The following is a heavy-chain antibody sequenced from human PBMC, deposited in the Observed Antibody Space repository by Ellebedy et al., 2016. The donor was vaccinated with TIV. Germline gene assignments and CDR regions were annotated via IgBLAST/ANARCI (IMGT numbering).Heavy chain of an antibody. CDR3: AREGDTAMVHGMDV. CDR2: ITTSSSNI. V-gene: IGHV3-48*02. CDR1: GFPFSSYS. J-gene: IGHJ6*02. Sequence: GESLKISCAASGFPFSSYSMFWVRQAPGKGLEWVSYITTSSSNIYNADSVKGRFTISSDNAQNSLYLQMNSLRDDDTAMYYCAREGDTAMVHGMDVWGQGTTITVSS. D-gene: IGHD5-18*01.